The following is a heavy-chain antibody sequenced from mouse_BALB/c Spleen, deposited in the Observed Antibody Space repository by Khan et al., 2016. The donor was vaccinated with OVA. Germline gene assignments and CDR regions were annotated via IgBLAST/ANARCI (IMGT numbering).Heavy chain of an antibody. CDR3: ARSNFYVMDY. CDR1: GFSLTTYG. D-gene: IGHD2-5*01. V-gene: IGHV2-6-2*01. CDR2: IWSDGKT. Sequence: QVQLKESGPDLVAPSQSLSITCTVSGFSLTTYGVHWVRQPPGKGLEWLGVIWSDGKTTYNSPLKSRLSISKDNSKSQVFLKMNSLQTDDTAMYHCARSNFYVMDYWGQGTSVTVSS. J-gene: IGHJ4*01.